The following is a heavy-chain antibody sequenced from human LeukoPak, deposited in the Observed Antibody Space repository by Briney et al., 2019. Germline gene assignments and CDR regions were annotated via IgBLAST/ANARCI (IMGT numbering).Heavy chain of an antibody. Sequence: GGSLRLSCAASGFKFGDLYMSWIRQAPGKGLEWISYIGPTGSIISYADSVKGRLAISRDNAKNSLYLQMTSLKAEDSAVYFCARGGNWFDSWGQGTLVTVSS. J-gene: IGHJ5*01. D-gene: IGHD3-16*01. CDR1: GFKFGDLY. CDR2: IGPTGSII. V-gene: IGHV3-11*01. CDR3: ARGGNWFDS.